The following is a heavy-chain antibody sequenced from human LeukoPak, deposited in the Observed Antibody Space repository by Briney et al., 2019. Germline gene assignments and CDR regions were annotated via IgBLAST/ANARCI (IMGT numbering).Heavy chain of an antibody. CDR1: GFTFSSYA. Sequence: PGGSLRLSCAASGFTFSSYAMHWVRQAPGKGLEWVAVISYDGSNKYYADSVKGRFTIPRDNSKNTLYLQMNSLRAEDTAVYYCARDGTVTMSLYYFDYWGQGTLVTVSS. CDR3: ARDGTVTMSLYYFDY. D-gene: IGHD4-17*01. J-gene: IGHJ4*02. CDR2: ISYDGSNK. V-gene: IGHV3-30-3*01.